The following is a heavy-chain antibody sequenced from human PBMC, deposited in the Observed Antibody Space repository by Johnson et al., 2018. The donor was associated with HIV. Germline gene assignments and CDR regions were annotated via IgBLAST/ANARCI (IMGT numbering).Heavy chain of an antibody. D-gene: IGHD1-26*01. Sequence: VQLVESGGGLVQPGGSLRLSCAASGFTVSSNYMSWVRLAPGKGLEWVSVIYSGGSTHYADSVKGRFTMSRDNSKKTLYLQMNSLRAEDTAVYNCARDLVGGSYLLGAFDIWGQGTMVTVS. CDR1: GFTVSSNY. V-gene: IGHV3-66*02. CDR2: IYSGGST. J-gene: IGHJ3*02. CDR3: ARDLVGGSYLLGAFDI.